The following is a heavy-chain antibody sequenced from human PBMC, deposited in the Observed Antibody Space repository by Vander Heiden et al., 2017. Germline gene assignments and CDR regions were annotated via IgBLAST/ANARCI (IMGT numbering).Heavy chain of an antibody. D-gene: IGHD1-7*01. CDR3: ARNYVWYFDF. CDR1: GFIFSKYG. V-gene: IGHV3-33*01. CDR2: IYYDGSKK. Sequence: QVQVVDSGGGVVQPGGSLSLSCGASGFIFSKYGMHWVRQAPGKGLEWVAIIYYDGSKKYYADSVKGRFTISRDNSKNTVYLQMSSLRAEDTAVYYCARNYVWYFDFWGRGTPVIVSS. J-gene: IGHJ2*01.